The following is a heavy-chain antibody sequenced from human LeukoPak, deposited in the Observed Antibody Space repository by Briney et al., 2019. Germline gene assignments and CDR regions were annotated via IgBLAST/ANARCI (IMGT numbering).Heavy chain of an antibody. J-gene: IGHJ5*02. D-gene: IGHD1-26*01. Sequence: SETLSLTCTVSGGSVSSGSYYWSWIRQPPGKGLEWIGYIYYSGSTNYNPSLKSRVTISVDTSKNQFSLKLSSVTAADTAMYYCARVGNWFDPWGQGTLVTVSS. V-gene: IGHV4-61*01. CDR3: ARVGNWFDP. CDR2: IYYSGST. CDR1: GGSVSSGSYY.